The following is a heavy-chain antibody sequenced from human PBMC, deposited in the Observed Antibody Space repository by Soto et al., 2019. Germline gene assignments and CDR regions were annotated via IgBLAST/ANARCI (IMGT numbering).Heavy chain of an antibody. Sequence: PSETLSLTCTVSGGSISSRSSYWSWIRQPPGKGLEWIGNIYHSGSTYYSPSLESRVTISIDTSKNQFSLRLNSVTATDTAVYYCSVANYHWFERWGQGPLVTVPS. J-gene: IGHJ5*02. CDR3: SVANYHWFER. V-gene: IGHV4-39*01. CDR2: IYHSGST. D-gene: IGHD2-15*01. CDR1: GGSISSRSSY.